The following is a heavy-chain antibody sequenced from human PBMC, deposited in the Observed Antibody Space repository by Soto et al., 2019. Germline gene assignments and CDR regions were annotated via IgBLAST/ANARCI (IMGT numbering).Heavy chain of an antibody. CDR3: ARDKPPGDSDYYYYYMDV. D-gene: IGHD4-17*01. CDR2: IYYSGST. CDR1: GGSISSYY. Sequence: SETLSLTCTVSGGSISSYYWSWIRQPPGKGLEWIGYIYYSGSTNYNPSLKSRVTISVDTSKNQFSLKLSSVTAADTAVYYCARDKPPGDSDYYYYYMDVWGKGTTVTVSS. J-gene: IGHJ6*03. V-gene: IGHV4-59*01.